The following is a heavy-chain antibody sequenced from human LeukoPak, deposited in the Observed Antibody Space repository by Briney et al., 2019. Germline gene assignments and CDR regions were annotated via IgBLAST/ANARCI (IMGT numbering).Heavy chain of an antibody. J-gene: IGHJ4*02. CDR3: AARSSMVREGY. V-gene: IGHV3-21*04. CDR2: ISIDSNYI. CDR1: GFTFSSYS. Sequence: GGSLRLSCVVSGFTFSSYSMNWVRQAPGKGPEWVSSISIDSNYIYYADSVKGRFTISRDNTKNSLYLQMNSLRAEDTAVYYCAARSSMVREGYWGQGTLVTVSS. D-gene: IGHD6-13*01.